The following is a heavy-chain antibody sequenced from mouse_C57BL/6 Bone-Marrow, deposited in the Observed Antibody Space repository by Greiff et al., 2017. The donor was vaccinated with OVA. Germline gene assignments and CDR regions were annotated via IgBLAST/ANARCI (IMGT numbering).Heavy chain of an antibody. J-gene: IGHJ4*01. Sequence: DVKLQESGPGLVKPSQSLSLTCSVTGYSITSGYYWNWIRQFPGNKLEWMGYISYDGSNNYNPSLKNRISITRDTSKNQFFLKLKSVTTEDTATYYCARDGSYQDAMDYWGQGTSVTVSS. CDR3: ARDGSYQDAMDY. D-gene: IGHD2-3*01. CDR1: GYSITSGYY. CDR2: ISYDGSN. V-gene: IGHV3-6*01.